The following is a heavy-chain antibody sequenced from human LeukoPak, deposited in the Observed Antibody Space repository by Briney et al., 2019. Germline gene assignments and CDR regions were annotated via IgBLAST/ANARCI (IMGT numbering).Heavy chain of an antibody. CDR2: IYYSGST. Sequence: SETLSLTCTVSGGSISTYYWSWIRQPPGKGLEWIGYIYYSGSTNYNPSLKGRVTISVDTSKNQFSLKLSSVTAADTAVYYCARAPGRGGYYMDVWGKGTTVTVSS. CDR3: ARAPGRGGYYMDV. V-gene: IGHV4-59*01. CDR1: GGSISTYY. J-gene: IGHJ6*03. D-gene: IGHD3-10*01.